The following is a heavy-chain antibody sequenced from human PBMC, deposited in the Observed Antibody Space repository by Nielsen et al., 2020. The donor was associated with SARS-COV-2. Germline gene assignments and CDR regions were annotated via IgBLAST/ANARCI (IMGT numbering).Heavy chain of an antibody. CDR3: ARGRYASLDQ. Sequence: GESLKISCAASGFTFSNYSMNWVRQAPGKGLEWVSSISSSSSYIYYADSVKGRFTISRDNAKNSLYLQMNSLRAEDMAVFYCARGRYASLDQWGQGTLVTVSS. CDR1: GFTFSNYS. D-gene: IGHD3-9*01. J-gene: IGHJ4*02. V-gene: IGHV3-21*01. CDR2: ISSSSSYI.